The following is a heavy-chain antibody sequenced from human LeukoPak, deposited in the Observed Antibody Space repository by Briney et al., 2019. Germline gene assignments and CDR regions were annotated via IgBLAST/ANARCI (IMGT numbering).Heavy chain of an antibody. CDR2: IYYSATP. CDR3: ARLSIAAAGHYYFDY. CDR1: GGSISSSSYY. V-gene: IGHV4-39*01. Sequence: SETLSLTCTVSGGSISSSSYYWGWVRQPPGRGLEWIVSIYYSATPYYPPSLNSRVTLSVDTSKNQFSLKLSSVTAADTAVYYCARLSIAAAGHYYFDYWGQGTLVTVSS. J-gene: IGHJ4*02. D-gene: IGHD6-13*01.